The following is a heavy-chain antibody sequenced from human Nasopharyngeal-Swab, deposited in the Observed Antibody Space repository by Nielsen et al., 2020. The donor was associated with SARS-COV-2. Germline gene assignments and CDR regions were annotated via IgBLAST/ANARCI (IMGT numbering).Heavy chain of an antibody. V-gene: IGHV3-11*06. CDR2: ISGNSDVT. J-gene: IGHJ4*02. Sequence: GGSLRLSCAASGFTFSGSYMTWVRQAPGKGLESVSYISGNSDVTNYADSVRGRFTISRDNAKNSLYLQMDSLRAEDTAVYYCSRDPRPLDFWGQGTLVTVSS. CDR1: GFTFSGSY. CDR3: SRDPRPLDF.